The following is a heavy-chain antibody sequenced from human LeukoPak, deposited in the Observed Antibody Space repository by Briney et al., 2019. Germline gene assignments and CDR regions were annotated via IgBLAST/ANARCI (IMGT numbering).Heavy chain of an antibody. V-gene: IGHV3-43D*03. J-gene: IGHJ4*02. CDR2: ISWDGGST. Sequence: GGSLRLSCSASGFTFDDYAMHWVRQAPGKGLEWVSLISWDGGSTYYADSVKGRFTISRDNSKNSLYLQMNSLRAEDTALYYCAKVQNYYGSGSYYSNWGQGTLVTVSS. D-gene: IGHD3-10*01. CDR1: GFTFDDYA. CDR3: AKVQNYYGSGSYYSN.